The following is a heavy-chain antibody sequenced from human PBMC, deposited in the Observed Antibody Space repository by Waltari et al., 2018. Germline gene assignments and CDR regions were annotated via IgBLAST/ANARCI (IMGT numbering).Heavy chain of an antibody. CDR1: GFTFSDYE. Sequence: EVQLVESGGGLVQRVGSLRLSCTGSGFTFSDYEMNWVRQAPGKGLEWIAYIGPSGMTRYYADVVKGRLLISRDSAKNSLYLQMTSLRVEDTAGYYCAREGVKLWVPLDYWGQGTLVTVAS. CDR2: IGPSGMTR. V-gene: IGHV3-48*03. D-gene: IGHD2-21*01. CDR3: AREGVKLWVPLDY. J-gene: IGHJ4*02.